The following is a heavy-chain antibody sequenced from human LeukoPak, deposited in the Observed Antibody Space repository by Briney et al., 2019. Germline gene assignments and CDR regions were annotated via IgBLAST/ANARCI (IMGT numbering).Heavy chain of an antibody. CDR1: GFTFSSYA. V-gene: IGHV3-23*01. J-gene: IGHJ6*03. CDR3: AGRATVTMFYYYMDV. Sequence: GGSLSLSCAASGFTFSSYAMRWVRQAPGEGLEWVSAISGRGGSTYYADSVKGRFTISRDNSKNTLYLQMNRLRAEDTAVYYCAGRATVTMFYYYMDVWGKETTVTISS. D-gene: IGHD4-17*01. CDR2: ISGRGGST.